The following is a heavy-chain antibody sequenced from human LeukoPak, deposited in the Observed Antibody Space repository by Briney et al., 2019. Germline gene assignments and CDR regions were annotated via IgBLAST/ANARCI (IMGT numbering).Heavy chain of an antibody. CDR1: GGSISSYY. CDR3: ARHRSPAAIRFDY. V-gene: IGHV4-4*09. J-gene: IGHJ4*02. Sequence: SETLSLTCTVSGGSISSYYWSWIRQPPGKGLEWIGYIYTSGSTNYNPSLKSRVTISVDTSKNQFSLKLSSVTAADTAVYYCARHRSPAAIRFDYWGQGTLVTVSS. D-gene: IGHD2-2*01. CDR2: IYTSGST.